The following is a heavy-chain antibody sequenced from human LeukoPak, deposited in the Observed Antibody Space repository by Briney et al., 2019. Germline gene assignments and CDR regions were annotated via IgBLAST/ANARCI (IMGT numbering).Heavy chain of an antibody. CDR3: ARDVIGYFDY. Sequence: GGSLRLSCAASGFTFSSYAMHWVRQAPGKGLEWVAVIWYDGSNKYYADSVKGRFTISRDNSKNTLYLQMNSLRAEDTAVHYCARDVIGYFDYWGQGTLVTVSS. J-gene: IGHJ4*02. CDR2: IWYDGSNK. V-gene: IGHV3-33*08. D-gene: IGHD2/OR15-2a*01. CDR1: GFTFSSYA.